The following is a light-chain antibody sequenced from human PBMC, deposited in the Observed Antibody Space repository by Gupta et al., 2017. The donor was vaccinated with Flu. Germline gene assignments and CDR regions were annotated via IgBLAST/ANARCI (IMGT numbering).Light chain of an antibody. CDR2: GAS. Sequence: EIVMTQSPDTLSVSPGERATLSCRASQSISSNLAWYQHKPGLAPRLLIYGASTRATGIADRFSGSGYGTELTLTISSRESEDFALYYCQQDYDWPPLTFGQGTRLEIK. CDR1: QSISSN. J-gene: IGKJ5*01. V-gene: IGKV3-15*01. CDR3: QQDYDWPPLT.